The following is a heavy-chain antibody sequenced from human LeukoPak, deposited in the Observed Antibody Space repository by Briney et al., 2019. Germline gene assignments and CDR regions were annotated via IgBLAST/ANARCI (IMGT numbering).Heavy chain of an antibody. CDR3: ANSDSRGYRYGMDV. CDR2: ISVSGGST. V-gene: IGHV3-23*01. Sequence: GGSLRLSCAASGFTFSSYAMSWVRQAPGKGLEWVSAISVSGGSTYYADSVKGRFTISRDNSKNTLYLQMNSLRDEDTAIYYCANSDSRGYRYGMDVWGQGTTVTVSS. J-gene: IGHJ6*02. CDR1: GFTFSSYA. D-gene: IGHD3-22*01.